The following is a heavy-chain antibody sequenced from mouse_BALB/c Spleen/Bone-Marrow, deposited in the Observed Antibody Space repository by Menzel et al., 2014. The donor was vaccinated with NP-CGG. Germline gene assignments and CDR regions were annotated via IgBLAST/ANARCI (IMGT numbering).Heavy chain of an antibody. D-gene: IGHD2-12*01. J-gene: IGHJ3*01. CDR1: GFTFSDYY. CDR2: ISDGGSYT. Sequence: EVQLQESGGGLVKPGGSLKLSCAASGFTFSDYYMYWVRQTPEKRLEWVATISDGGSYTCYPDSVKGRFTISRDNAKNNLYLQMSSLKSEDTAMYYCAREDDDGSWFAYWGQGTLVTVSA. V-gene: IGHV5-4*02. CDR3: AREDDDGSWFAY.